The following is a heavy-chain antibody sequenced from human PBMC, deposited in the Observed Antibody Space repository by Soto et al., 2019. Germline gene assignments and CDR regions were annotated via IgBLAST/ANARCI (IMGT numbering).Heavy chain of an antibody. V-gene: IGHV5-51*01. CDR2: IYPGDSDT. CDR1: GYSFTSYW. J-gene: IGHJ6*02. Sequence: GESLKISCQGSGYSFTSYWIGWVRQMPGKGLEWMGIIYPGDSDTRYSPSFQGQVTISADKSISTAYLQWSSLKASDTAMYYCATGTYYYGSGSYNYYYYYGMDVWGQGTTVTVSS. D-gene: IGHD3-10*01. CDR3: ATGTYYYGSGSYNYYYYYGMDV.